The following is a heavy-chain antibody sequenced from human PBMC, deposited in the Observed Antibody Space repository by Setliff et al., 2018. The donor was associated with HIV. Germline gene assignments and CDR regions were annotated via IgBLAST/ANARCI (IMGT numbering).Heavy chain of an antibody. CDR3: ATGRIPGIPAVIVY. CDR2: INPSGDST. D-gene: IGHD6-13*01. V-gene: IGHV1-46*01. Sequence: ASVKVSCKASGYTFTSYYIHWVRQAPGQGLEWMGIINPSGDSTSYAQKFLGRVTITADTSTDTTYMKLSSLRSEDTAVYYCATGRIPGIPAVIVYWGQGTLVTVSS. J-gene: IGHJ4*02. CDR1: GYTFTSYY.